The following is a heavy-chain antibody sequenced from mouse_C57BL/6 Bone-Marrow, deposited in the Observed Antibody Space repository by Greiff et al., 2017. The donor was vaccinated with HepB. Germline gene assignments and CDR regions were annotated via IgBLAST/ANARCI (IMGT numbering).Heavy chain of an antibody. J-gene: IGHJ3*01. V-gene: IGHV1-22*01. D-gene: IGHD1-1*01. CDR2: INPNNGGT. CDR1: GYTFTDYN. Sequence: EVQLQQSGPELVKPGASVKMSCKASGYTFTDYNMHWVKQSHGKSLEWIGYINPNNGGTSYNQKFKGKATLTVNKSSSTAYMELRSLTSEDSAVYYCARQLMAYYYGSSYEGFAYWGQGTLVTVSA. CDR3: ARQLMAYYYGSSYEGFAY.